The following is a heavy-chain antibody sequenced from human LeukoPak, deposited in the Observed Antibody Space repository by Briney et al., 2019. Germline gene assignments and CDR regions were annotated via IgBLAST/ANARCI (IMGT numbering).Heavy chain of an antibody. CDR3: VKDLGSAITSALALDV. D-gene: IGHD2-15*01. Sequence: GGSLRLSCAASGFTVSSNYMSWVRQAPGKGLEWVSVIYSGGSTYYADSVKGRFTISRDNRKNLLHLQMDSLRPDDSAVYYCVKDLGSAITSALALDVWGQGTTVTVSS. CDR1: GFTVSSNY. CDR2: IYSGGST. V-gene: IGHV3-53*01. J-gene: IGHJ6*02.